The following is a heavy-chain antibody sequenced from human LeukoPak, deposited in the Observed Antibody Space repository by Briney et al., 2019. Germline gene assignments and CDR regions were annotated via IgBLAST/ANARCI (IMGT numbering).Heavy chain of an antibody. D-gene: IGHD2-2*03. J-gene: IGHJ4*02. Sequence: PGGSLRLSCAASGFTFGNYWMHWVRQAPGKGLLWVSRISDDVSSANYADSVQGRFTISRDNAKNTVYLQMHSLRAEDTAVYYCVSGYCSSTTCYRGAYWGQGTLVTVSS. CDR1: GFTFGNYW. V-gene: IGHV3-74*01. CDR2: ISDDVSSA. CDR3: VSGYCSSTTCYRGAY.